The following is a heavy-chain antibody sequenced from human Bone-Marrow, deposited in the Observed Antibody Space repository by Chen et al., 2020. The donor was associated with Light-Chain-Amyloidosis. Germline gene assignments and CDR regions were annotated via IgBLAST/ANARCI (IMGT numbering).Heavy chain of an antibody. V-gene: IGHV4-61*01. J-gene: IGHJ4*02. Sequence: QVQLQESGRGLVKPSGTLSITCTVAGASVGSDYHHWTWIRQPPGDRLEWIGYIYYTGSTKYNPSLESRIAISIDTSKNQFSLKVNSVTAADTAVYYCVRRDVRWHIDFWGQGALVTVSS. CDR1: GASVGSDYHH. D-gene: IGHD6-13*01. CDR2: IYYTGST. CDR3: VRRDVRWHIDF.